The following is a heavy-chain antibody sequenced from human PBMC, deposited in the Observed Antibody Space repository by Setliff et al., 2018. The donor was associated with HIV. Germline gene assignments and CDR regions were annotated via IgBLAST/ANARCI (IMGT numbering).Heavy chain of an antibody. Sequence: PSETLSLTCVVSGVSISRGDYYWGWFRQPPGKGLEWIGYIYYSGSTNYNPSLKSRVTISVDTSKNQFSLKLSSVTAADTAVYYCASGYCSGGSCYSYWGSGMDVWGQGTTVTVSS. J-gene: IGHJ6*02. CDR2: IYYSGST. CDR1: GVSISRGDYY. D-gene: IGHD2-15*01. V-gene: IGHV4-61*05. CDR3: ASGYCSGGSCYSYWGSGMDV.